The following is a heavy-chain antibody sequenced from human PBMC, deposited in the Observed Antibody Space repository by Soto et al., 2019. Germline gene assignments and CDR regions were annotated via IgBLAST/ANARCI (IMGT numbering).Heavy chain of an antibody. J-gene: IGHJ6*02. D-gene: IGHD5-18*01. V-gene: IGHV4-34*01. Sequence: KPSETLSLTCAVYGGSFSGYYWSWIRQPPGKGLEWIGEINHSGSTNYNPSLKSRVTISVDTSKNQFSLKLSSVTAADTAVYYCARGFGRDTAMAREGYYYYYGMDVWGQGTTVTVSS. CDR3: ARGFGRDTAMAREGYYYYYGMDV. CDR1: GGSFSGYY. CDR2: INHSGST.